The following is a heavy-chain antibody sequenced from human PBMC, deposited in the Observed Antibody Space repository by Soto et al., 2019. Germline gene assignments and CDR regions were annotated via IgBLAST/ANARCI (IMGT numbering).Heavy chain of an antibody. CDR2: ISAYNGNT. CDR3: ARDSRGAYYYYGMDV. D-gene: IGHD3-10*01. Sequence: GASVKVSCKASGYTFTSYGISWVRQAPGQGLEWMGWISAYNGNTNYAQKHQGRVTMTTDTSTSTAYKELRSLRTDDTAVYYCARDSRGAYYYYGMDVWGQGTTVTVSS. V-gene: IGHV1-18*01. J-gene: IGHJ6*02. CDR1: GYTFTSYG.